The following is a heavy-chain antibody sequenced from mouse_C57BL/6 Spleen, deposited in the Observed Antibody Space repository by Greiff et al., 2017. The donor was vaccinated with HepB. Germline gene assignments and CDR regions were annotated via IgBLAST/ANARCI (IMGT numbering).Heavy chain of an antibody. J-gene: IGHJ2*01. CDR1: GYTFTDYE. V-gene: IGHV1-15*01. Sequence: VQLQQSGAELVRPGASVTLSCKASGYTFTDYEMHWVKQTPVHGLEWIGAIDPETGGTAYNQKFKGKAILTADKSSSTAYMELRSLTSEDSAVYYCTRWKDYEGGGYWGQGTTLTVSS. CDR2: IDPETGGT. D-gene: IGHD2-4*01. CDR3: TRWKDYEGGGY.